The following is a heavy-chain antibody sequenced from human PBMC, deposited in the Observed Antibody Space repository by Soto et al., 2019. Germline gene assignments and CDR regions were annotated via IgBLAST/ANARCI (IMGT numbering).Heavy chain of an antibody. CDR3: TKDGYSSDWDPIDY. D-gene: IGHD5-12*01. CDR2: ISGSGGST. J-gene: IGHJ4*02. CDR1: GFTFSSYT. Sequence: GGSLRLSCAASGFTFSSYTMSWVRQAPGKWLEWVSAISGSGGSTYYADSAKGRFTISRDNSKNTLYLQMNSLGAEDTAVYYCTKDGYSSDWDPIDYWGQGTLVTVSS. V-gene: IGHV3-23*01.